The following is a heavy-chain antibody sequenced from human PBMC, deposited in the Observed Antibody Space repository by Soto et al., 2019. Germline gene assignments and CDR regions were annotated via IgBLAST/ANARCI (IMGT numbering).Heavy chain of an antibody. Sequence: QVQLVESGGGVVQPGRSLRLSCAASGFTFSSYGMHWVRQAPGKGLEWVAVISHDGSNKYYADSVKGRFTISRENSKNTLYLQMNILRAEDTAVFYCAKDRGMITFGGVILPPRYDYWGQGTLVTVSA. V-gene: IGHV3-30*18. CDR3: AKDRGMITFGGVILPPRYDY. CDR2: ISHDGSNK. J-gene: IGHJ4*02. CDR1: GFTFSSYG. D-gene: IGHD3-16*02.